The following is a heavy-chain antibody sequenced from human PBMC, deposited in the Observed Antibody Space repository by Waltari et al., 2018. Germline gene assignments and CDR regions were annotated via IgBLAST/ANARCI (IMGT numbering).Heavy chain of an antibody. CDR1: VGTFSSYT. CDR3: ARDYGDYSYYFDY. V-gene: IGHV1-69*08. CDR2: IIPILGIA. D-gene: IGHD4-17*01. J-gene: IGHJ4*02. Sequence: QVQLVQSGAEVKKPGSSVKVSCKASVGTFSSYTISWVRQAPGQGLEWMGRIIPILGIANYAQKFQGRVTITADKSTSTAYMELSSLRSEDTAVYYCARDYGDYSYYFDYWGQGTLVTVSS.